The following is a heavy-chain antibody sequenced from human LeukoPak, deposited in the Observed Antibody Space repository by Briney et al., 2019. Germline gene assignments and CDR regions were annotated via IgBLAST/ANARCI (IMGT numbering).Heavy chain of an antibody. CDR2: IYPGDSDT. V-gene: IGHV5-51*01. CDR1: GYSFTSYW. Sequence: GASLKISCKGSGYSFTSYWVGWVRQMPGKGLEWMGIIYPGDSDTRYSPSFQGQVTISADKSISTAYLQWSSLKASDTAMYYCARFDGGAVAGTWSAHFDYWGQGTLVTVSS. J-gene: IGHJ4*02. CDR3: ARFDGGAVAGTWSAHFDY. D-gene: IGHD6-19*01.